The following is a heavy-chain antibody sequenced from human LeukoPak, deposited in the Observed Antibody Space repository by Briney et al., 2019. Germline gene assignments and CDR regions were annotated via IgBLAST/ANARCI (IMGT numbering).Heavy chain of an antibody. CDR1: GGTFSSYA. CDR2: IIPIFGTA. V-gene: IGHV1-69*13. Sequence: SVKVSCKASGGTFSSYAISWVRQAPGQGLEWMGGIIPIFGTANYAQKFQGRVPITADESTSTAYMELSSLRSEDTAVYYCASPSIGTLQKYSSSWYYFDYWGQGTLVTVSS. CDR3: ASPSIGTLQKYSSSWYYFDY. D-gene: IGHD6-13*01. J-gene: IGHJ4*02.